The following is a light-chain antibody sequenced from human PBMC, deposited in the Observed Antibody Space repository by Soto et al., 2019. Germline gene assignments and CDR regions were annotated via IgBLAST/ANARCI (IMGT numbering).Light chain of an antibody. J-gene: IGLJ3*02. CDR3: NSYTSSSARV. Sequence: QSALTQPASVSGSPGQSITISCTGTSSDVGAYNYVSWYQQHPGKAPKLIIYEVSNRPSGVSRRFSGSKSANTASLTISGLQAEDEADYYCNSYTSSSARVFGGGTKLTVL. CDR1: SSDVGAYNY. V-gene: IGLV2-14*01. CDR2: EVS.